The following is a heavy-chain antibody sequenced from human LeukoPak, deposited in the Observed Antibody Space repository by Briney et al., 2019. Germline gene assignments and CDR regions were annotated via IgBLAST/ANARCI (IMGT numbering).Heavy chain of an antibody. CDR3: ARENSGSYREFDY. V-gene: IGHV4-4*07. D-gene: IGHD1-26*01. CDR1: GGSISSYY. J-gene: IGHJ4*02. CDR2: IYTSGST. Sequence: SETLSLTCTVSGGSISSYYWSWIRQPAGKGLEWIGRIYTSGSTNYNASLKSRVSMSVDTSKNQFSLKLSSVTAADTAVFYCARENSGSYREFDYWGQGTLATVSS.